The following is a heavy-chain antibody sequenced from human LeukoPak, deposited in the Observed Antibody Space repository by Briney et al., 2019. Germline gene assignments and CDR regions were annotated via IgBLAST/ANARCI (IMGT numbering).Heavy chain of an antibody. CDR3: AKVFEVRGARRPKDY. Sequence: PGGSLRLSCAASGFTFSRNGMHWVRQAPGKGLEWVALISYDGGNKFYADSVRDRFTISRDNSKNTLFLQMNSLRTEDTAMYYCAKVFEVRGARRPKDYWGQGTLVIVSS. J-gene: IGHJ4*02. CDR2: ISYDGGNK. D-gene: IGHD3-10*01. CDR1: GFTFSRNG. V-gene: IGHV3-30*18.